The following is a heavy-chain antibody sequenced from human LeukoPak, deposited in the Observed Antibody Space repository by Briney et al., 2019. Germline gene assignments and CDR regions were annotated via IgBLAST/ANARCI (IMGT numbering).Heavy chain of an antibody. V-gene: IGHV1-2*02. J-gene: IGHJ4*02. Sequence: ASVKVSCKASGYTFTGYYMHWVRQAPGQGLEWMGWINPNSGGTNYAQEFQGRVTMTRDTSISTAYMELSRLRSDDTAVYYCAGCSSTSCPFDYWGQGTLVTVSS. CDR3: AGCSSTSCPFDY. CDR2: INPNSGGT. CDR1: GYTFTGYY. D-gene: IGHD2-2*01.